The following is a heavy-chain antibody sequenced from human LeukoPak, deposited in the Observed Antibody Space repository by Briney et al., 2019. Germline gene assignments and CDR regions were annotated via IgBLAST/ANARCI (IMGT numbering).Heavy chain of an antibody. V-gene: IGHV3-30-3*01. CDR2: ISYDGSNK. Sequence: GGSLRLSCAASGFTFSSYAMHWVRQAPGKGLEWVAVISYDGSNKYYADSVKGRFTISRDNSKNTLYLQMNSLRAEDTAVYYCARGGYTYALDYWGQGTLVTVS. J-gene: IGHJ4*02. CDR3: ARGGYTYALDY. D-gene: IGHD5-18*01. CDR1: GFTFSSYA.